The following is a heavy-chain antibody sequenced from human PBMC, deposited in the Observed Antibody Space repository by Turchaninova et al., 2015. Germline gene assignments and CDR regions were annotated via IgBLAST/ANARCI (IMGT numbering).Heavy chain of an antibody. V-gene: IGHV4-39*07. CDR1: GGSVSSTSYY. J-gene: IGHJ4*02. Sequence: QLQLQESGPGLAKPSETLSPTGPVSGGSVSSTSYYWGWIRQPPGKGVEWIGSIYYSGSTYHNPSLKSRVTISVDTSKNHFSLQLSSVTAADTAVFYCARLKPYYYGSGTYYFDYWGQGILVTVSS. CDR3: ARLKPYYYGSGTYYFDY. D-gene: IGHD3-10*01. CDR2: IYYSGST.